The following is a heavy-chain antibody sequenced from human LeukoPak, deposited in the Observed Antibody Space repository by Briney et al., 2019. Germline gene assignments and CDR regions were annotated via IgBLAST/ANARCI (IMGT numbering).Heavy chain of an antibody. J-gene: IGHJ3*02. D-gene: IGHD2-2*01. CDR3: TTETMGSCYLFEGAFDI. CDR1: GFTFSNAW. V-gene: IGHV3-15*01. Sequence: PGGSLRLSCAASGFTFSNAWMSWVCQAPGKGLEWVGRIKSKTDGGTTDYAAPVKGGFTISRDDSKNTLYLQMNSLKTEDTAVYYCTTETMGSCYLFEGAFDIWGQGTMVTVSS. CDR2: IKSKTDGGTT.